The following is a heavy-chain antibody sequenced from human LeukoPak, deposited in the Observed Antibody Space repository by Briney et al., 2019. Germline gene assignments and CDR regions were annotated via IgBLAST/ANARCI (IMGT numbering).Heavy chain of an antibody. J-gene: IGHJ5*02. CDR3: ARRDSSSWYGPWADNWFDP. CDR1: GYSISSGYY. V-gene: IGHV4-38-2*02. CDR2: IYHSGST. D-gene: IGHD6-13*01. Sequence: PSETLSLTCTVSGYSISSGYYWGWIRQPPGKGLEWIGSIYHSGSTYYNPSLKSRVTISVDTSKNHFSLKLSSVTAADTAVYYCARRDSSSWYGPWADNWFDPWGQGTLVTVSS.